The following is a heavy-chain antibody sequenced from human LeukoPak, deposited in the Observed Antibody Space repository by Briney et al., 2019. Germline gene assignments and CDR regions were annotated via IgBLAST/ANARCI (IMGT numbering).Heavy chain of an antibody. CDR2: ISYDGSNK. V-gene: IGHV3-30-3*01. Sequence: GRSLRLSCAASGFTFSSYAMHWVRQAPGKGLEWVAVISYDGSNKYYADSVKGRFTISRDNSKNTLYLQMNSLRAEDTAVYYCAKDRTPIAAAGTSFDYWGQGTLVTVSS. CDR1: GFTFSSYA. D-gene: IGHD6-13*01. J-gene: IGHJ4*02. CDR3: AKDRTPIAAAGTSFDY.